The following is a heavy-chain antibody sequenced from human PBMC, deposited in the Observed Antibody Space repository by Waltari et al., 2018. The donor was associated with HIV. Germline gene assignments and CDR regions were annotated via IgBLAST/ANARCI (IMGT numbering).Heavy chain of an antibody. J-gene: IGHJ4*02. CDR2: LSSSGTTI. V-gene: IGHV3-48*02. D-gene: IGHD3-16*01. CDR3: ARDLIGPRII. Sequence: EVQLVESGGGLVQPGGSMRLSCAASGFTLSSYTMNWVRQAPGKGLEWVSYLSSSGTTIYYADSVKGRFTISRDNAKNSLYLQMNSLRDEDTAVYYCARDLIGPRIIWGQGTLVTVSS. CDR1: GFTLSSYT.